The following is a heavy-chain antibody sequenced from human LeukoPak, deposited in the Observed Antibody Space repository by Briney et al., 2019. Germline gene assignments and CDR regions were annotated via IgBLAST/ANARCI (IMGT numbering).Heavy chain of an antibody. D-gene: IGHD3-22*01. CDR3: ARDPHYYDSSGYLDY. V-gene: IGHV3-30*02. Sequence: GGSLRLSCAASGFTFSTYGMHWVRQAPGKGLEWVAYIRSDGKYKPYADSVKGRFTISRDNSKNTMYLQMGSLRAEDMAVYYCARDPHYYDSSGYLDYWGQGTLVTVSS. CDR2: IRSDGKYK. J-gene: IGHJ4*02. CDR1: GFTFSTYG.